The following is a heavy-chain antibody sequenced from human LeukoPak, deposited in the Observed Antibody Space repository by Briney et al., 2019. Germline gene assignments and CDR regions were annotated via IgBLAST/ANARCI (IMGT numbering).Heavy chain of an antibody. J-gene: IGHJ5*02. V-gene: IGHV5-51*01. CDR2: IYPGDSDT. D-gene: IGHD1-26*01. Sequence: GASLKISCKGAGSRFTSYWIGWVRPLPGKGLEWMGIIYPGDSDTRYSPSFQGQVTISADKSITTAYLQWSSLKASDTAMYYCARKSGSYSSWGQGTLVTVSS. CDR1: GSRFTSYW. CDR3: ARKSGSYSS.